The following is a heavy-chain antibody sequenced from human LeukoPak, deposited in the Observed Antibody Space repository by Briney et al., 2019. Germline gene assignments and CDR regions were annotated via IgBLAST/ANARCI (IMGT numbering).Heavy chain of an antibody. Sequence: SETLSLTCTVSGGSISSGGYYWSWIRQHPGKGLEWIGYIYYSGSTYYNPSLKSRVTISVDTSKNQFSLKLSSVTAADTAVYYCARDRYDSSGYYPFDYWGQGTLVTVSS. D-gene: IGHD3-22*01. CDR1: GGSISSGGYY. CDR2: IYYSGST. V-gene: IGHV4-31*03. CDR3: ARDRYDSSGYYPFDY. J-gene: IGHJ4*02.